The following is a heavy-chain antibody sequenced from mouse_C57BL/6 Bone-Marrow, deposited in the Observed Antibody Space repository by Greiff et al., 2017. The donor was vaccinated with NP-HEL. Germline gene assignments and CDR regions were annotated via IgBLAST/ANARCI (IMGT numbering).Heavy chain of an antibody. J-gene: IGHJ2*01. CDR3: ARHYRDGFFDY. CDR1: GFTFSSYG. V-gene: IGHV5-6*01. Sequence: EVQRVESGGDLVKPGGSLKLSCAASGFTFSSYGMSWVRQTPDKRLEWVATISSGGSYTYYPDSVKGRFTISRDNAKNTLYLQMSSLKSEDTAMYYCARHYRDGFFDYWGQGTTLTVSS. D-gene: IGHD2-3*01. CDR2: ISSGGSYT.